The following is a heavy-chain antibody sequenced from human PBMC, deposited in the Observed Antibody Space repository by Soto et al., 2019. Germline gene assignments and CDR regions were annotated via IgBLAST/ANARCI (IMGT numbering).Heavy chain of an antibody. D-gene: IGHD2-15*01. CDR1: GFAVSSNY. CDR3: AGGTGAYLDY. Sequence: EVQLVETGGGLIQPGGSLRLSCAASGFAVSSNYMSWVRQAPGKGLEWVSVIYSDGNTYYADSVKGRFTISRDNSKNTMYLQTNSLIAEHTAGYYCAGGTGAYLDYWGQGTLVTVSS. J-gene: IGHJ4*02. CDR2: IYSDGNT. V-gene: IGHV3-53*02.